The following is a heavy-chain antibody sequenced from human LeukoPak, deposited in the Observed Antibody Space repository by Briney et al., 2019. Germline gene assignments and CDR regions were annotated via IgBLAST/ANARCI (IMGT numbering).Heavy chain of an antibody. V-gene: IGHV4-34*01. D-gene: IGHD2-2*02. CDR1: GGSFSGYY. CDR2: VNHSGST. CDR3: ARGQVDGYCSSTSCYTFDY. J-gene: IGHJ4*02. Sequence: PSQTLSLACAVYGGSFSGYYWSWIRQPPGKGLEWIGEVNHSGSTNYNPSLKSRVTISVDTSKNQFSLKLSSVTAADTAVYYCARGQVDGYCSSTSCYTFDYWGQGTLVTVSS.